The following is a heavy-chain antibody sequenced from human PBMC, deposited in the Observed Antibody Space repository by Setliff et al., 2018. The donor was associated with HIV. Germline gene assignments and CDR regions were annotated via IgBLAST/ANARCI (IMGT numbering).Heavy chain of an antibody. CDR1: GGSMNANH. CDR3: ARVKPDFYSHYYYMDV. D-gene: IGHD2-21*01. J-gene: IGHJ6*03. V-gene: IGHV4-59*08. CDR2: IHVSGST. Sequence: PSETLSLTCTVSGGSMNANHWSWIRQSPGKGPEWIAYIHVSGSTYFNPSLSSRVTISIDTSNNQFSLRLSSVTAADTAVYYCARVKPDFYSHYYYMDVWGKGTTVTVSS.